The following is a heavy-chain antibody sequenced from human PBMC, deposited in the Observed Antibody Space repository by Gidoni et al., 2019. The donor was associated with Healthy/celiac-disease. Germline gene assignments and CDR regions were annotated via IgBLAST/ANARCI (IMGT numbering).Heavy chain of an antibody. CDR2: MNPNSGNT. Sequence: QVQLVQSGAEVKKPGASVKVSCKAPGYTFTSYDNNWVRQATGQGLEWMGWMNPNSGNTGYAQKFQGRVTMTRNTSISTAYMELSSLRSEDTAVYYCARGYGRGYCSGGSCYSVWWGQGTLVTVSS. D-gene: IGHD2-15*01. V-gene: IGHV1-8*01. CDR3: ARGYGRGYCSGGSCYSVW. CDR1: GYTFTSYD. J-gene: IGHJ4*02.